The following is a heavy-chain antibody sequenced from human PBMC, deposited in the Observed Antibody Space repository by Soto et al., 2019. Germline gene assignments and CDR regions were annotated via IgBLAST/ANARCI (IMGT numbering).Heavy chain of an antibody. Sequence: GGSLRLSCAASGFTFSSYSMNWVRQAPGKGLEWVSSISSSSSYIYHADSVKGRFTISRDNAKNSLYLQMNSLRAEDTAVYYCARVFGLYGMDVWGQGTTVTVSS. CDR3: ARVFGLYGMDV. V-gene: IGHV3-21*01. J-gene: IGHJ6*02. CDR2: ISSSSSYI. D-gene: IGHD3-16*01. CDR1: GFTFSSYS.